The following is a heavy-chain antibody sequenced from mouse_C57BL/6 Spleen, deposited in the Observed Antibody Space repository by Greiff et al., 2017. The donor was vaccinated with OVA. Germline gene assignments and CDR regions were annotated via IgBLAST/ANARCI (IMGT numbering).Heavy chain of an antibody. D-gene: IGHD1-1*01. V-gene: IGHV14-4*01. CDR1: GFNIKDDY. CDR2: IDPENGDT. J-gene: IGHJ4*01. Sequence: EVKLVESGAELVRPGASVKLSCTASGFNIKDDYMHWVKQRPEQGLEWIGWIDPENGDTEYASKFQGKATITADTSTNTAYLQLSSLTSEDTAVYYCTRGGSSYNYAMDYWGQGTSVTVSS. CDR3: TRGGSSYNYAMDY.